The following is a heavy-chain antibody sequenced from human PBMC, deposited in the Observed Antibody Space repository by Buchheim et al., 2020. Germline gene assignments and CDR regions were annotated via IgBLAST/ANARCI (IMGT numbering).Heavy chain of an antibody. D-gene: IGHD3-10*01. Sequence: EVQLLESGGGLVQPGGSLRLSCAASGFTFSSYAMSWVRQAPGKGLEWVSAISGSGGSTYYADSVKGRFTISRDNSTNTLSLQMNSLRAEDTAVYYCAKDRVRITMVRGVNPSDYWGQGTL. CDR1: GFTFSSYA. V-gene: IGHV3-23*01. J-gene: IGHJ4*02. CDR2: ISGSGGST. CDR3: AKDRVRITMVRGVNPSDY.